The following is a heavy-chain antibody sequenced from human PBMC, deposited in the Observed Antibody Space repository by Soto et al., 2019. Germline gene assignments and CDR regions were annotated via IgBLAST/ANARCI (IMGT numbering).Heavy chain of an antibody. D-gene: IGHD6-13*01. V-gene: IGHV3-23*01. CDR1: GFTFSSYA. Sequence: EVQLLESGGGLVQPGGSLRLSCAASGFTFSSYAMSWVRQAPGKGLEWVSAISGSGGGTEYADSVKARFTISRDNSKDTVYLQVNSLRAEDTAVYYCAKAGQQQLLRGRSMDVWGQGTTVTVSS. J-gene: IGHJ6*02. CDR3: AKAGQQQLLRGRSMDV. CDR2: ISGSGGGT.